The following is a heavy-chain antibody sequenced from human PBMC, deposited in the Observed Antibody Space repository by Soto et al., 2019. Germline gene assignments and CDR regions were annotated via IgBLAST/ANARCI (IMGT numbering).Heavy chain of an antibody. Sequence: QVQLQESGPGLVKPSETLSLTCTVSGGSVSSGSYYWSWIRQPPGKGLEWIGYIYYSGSTNYNPSLKSRVTKAVDTSKNQFSLKLSSGTAADTAVYYCARDGAVWAFDIWGQGTMVTVSS. CDR2: IYYSGST. J-gene: IGHJ3*02. D-gene: IGHD3-16*01. V-gene: IGHV4-61*01. CDR3: ARDGAVWAFDI. CDR1: GGSVSSGSYY.